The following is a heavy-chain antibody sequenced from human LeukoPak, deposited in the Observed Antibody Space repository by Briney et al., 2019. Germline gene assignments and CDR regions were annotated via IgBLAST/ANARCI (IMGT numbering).Heavy chain of an antibody. D-gene: IGHD2-2*01. CDR3: AKDGHDSTWFRFDY. J-gene: IGHJ4*02. CDR2: ISGAGGST. CDR1: GFTFNNYA. Sequence: QPGGSLRLSCVASGFTFNNYAMNWVRQAPGKGLEWVSTISGAGGSTYYAGSVKGRFTISRDNSKNTLFLQMNSLRAEDTALYYCAKDGHDSTWFRFDYWGQGTLVTVSS. V-gene: IGHV3-23*01.